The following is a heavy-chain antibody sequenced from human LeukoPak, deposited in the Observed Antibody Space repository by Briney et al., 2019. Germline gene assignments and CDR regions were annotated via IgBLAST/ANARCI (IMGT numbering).Heavy chain of an antibody. V-gene: IGHV3-30*02. CDR2: IRYDGSNK. Sequence: GGSLRLSCAASGFTFSSYGMHWVRQAPGKGLEWVAFIRYDGSNKYYADSVKGRFTISRDNSKNTLYLQMNSLRAEDTAVYYCAKDGVYDILTGPYFDYWGQGALVTVSS. D-gene: IGHD3-9*01. J-gene: IGHJ4*02. CDR1: GFTFSSYG. CDR3: AKDGVYDILTGPYFDY.